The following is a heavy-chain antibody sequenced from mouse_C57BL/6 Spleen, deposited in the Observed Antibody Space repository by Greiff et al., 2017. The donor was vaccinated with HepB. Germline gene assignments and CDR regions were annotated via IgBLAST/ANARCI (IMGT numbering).Heavy chain of an antibody. V-gene: IGHV1-78*01. CDR2: IYPRDGST. Sequence: QVQLQQSDAELVKPGASVKISCKASGYTFTDYTIHWVKQRPEQGLEWIGYIYPRDGSTKYNEKFKGKATLTADKSSSTAYMQLNSLTSEDSAVYFCARQFNATAKWFAYWGQGTLVTVSA. CDR3: ARQFNATAKWFAY. J-gene: IGHJ3*01. D-gene: IGHD1-1*01. CDR1: GYTFTDYT.